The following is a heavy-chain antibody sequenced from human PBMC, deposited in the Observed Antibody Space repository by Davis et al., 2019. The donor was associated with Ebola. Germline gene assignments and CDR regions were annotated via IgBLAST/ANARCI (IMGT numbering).Heavy chain of an antibody. CDR2: TYYRSEWHV. CDR3: TRDFGTWENLQWFYYGMDV. CDR1: GDSVSSNSGA. Sequence: SETLSLTCAISGDSVSSNSGAWNWIRQSPSRGLEWLGRTYYRSEWHVDYAVPVRSRIRINADTSKNQFSLYFYSVTPEDTAVYYCTRDFGTWENLQWFYYGMDVWGKGTTVTVSS. D-gene: IGHD3-10*01. J-gene: IGHJ6*04. V-gene: IGHV6-1*01.